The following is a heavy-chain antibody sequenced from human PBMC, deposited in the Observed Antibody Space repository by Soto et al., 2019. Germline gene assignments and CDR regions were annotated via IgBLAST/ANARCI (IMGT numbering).Heavy chain of an antibody. J-gene: IGHJ3*02. V-gene: IGHV4-38-2*02. Sequence: QTQLQESGPGLVKPSEHLYLTCAVYGYSISSGYYWGWIRQPPGQGLEWIGSIYHSGSTYYNPSLKSRVTISGDTSNNQLSLKLSSVTAADTAVYYCAREVYTMIVVVNVPDAFDIWVQGTMVTVSS. CDR3: AREVYTMIVVVNVPDAFDI. CDR1: GYSISSGYY. CDR2: IYHSGST. D-gene: IGHD3-22*01.